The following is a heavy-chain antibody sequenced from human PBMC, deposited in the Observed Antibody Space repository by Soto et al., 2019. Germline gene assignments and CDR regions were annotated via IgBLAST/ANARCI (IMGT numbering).Heavy chain of an antibody. CDR3: ARMDIVLVPAATTDYYYYGMDV. V-gene: IGHV1-69*12. CDR2: IIPIFGTA. Sequence: QVQLVQSGAEVKKPGSSVKVSCKASGGTFSSYAISWVRQAPGQGLEWMGGIIPIFGTANYAQKFQGRVTITADESTSKAYMELSRLRSEDTAVYYCARMDIVLVPAATTDYYYYGMDVWGQGTTVTVSS. D-gene: IGHD2-2*03. CDR1: GGTFSSYA. J-gene: IGHJ6*02.